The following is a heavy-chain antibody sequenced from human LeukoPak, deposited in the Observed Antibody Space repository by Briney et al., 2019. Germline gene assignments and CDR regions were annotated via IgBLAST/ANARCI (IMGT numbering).Heavy chain of an antibody. Sequence: PSETLSLTCTVSGYSISSDYYWGWIRQPPGKGLEWIGNIYHSGSTYYNPSLKSRVTVSVDTSKNQFSLKLSSVTAADTAVYYCARTSPGTGWFDPWGQGTLVTVSS. CDR2: IYHSGST. CDR1: GYSISSDYY. J-gene: IGHJ5*02. V-gene: IGHV4-38-2*02. CDR3: ARTSPGTGWFDP. D-gene: IGHD6-13*01.